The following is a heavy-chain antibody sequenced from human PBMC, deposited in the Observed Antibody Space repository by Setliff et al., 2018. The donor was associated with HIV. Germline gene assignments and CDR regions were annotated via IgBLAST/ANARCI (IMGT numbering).Heavy chain of an antibody. J-gene: IGHJ4*02. CDR3: ARFGRGSYEN. V-gene: IGHV1-18*04. Sequence: ASVKVSCKASGYTFTSYYMHWVRQAPGQGLEWMGWISPFNGNTNYAQKLQGRVTMTTDTSTSTAYMELRSLRSDDTAVYYCARFGRGSYENWGQGTLVTVSS. CDR2: ISPFNGNT. D-gene: IGHD1-26*01. CDR1: GYTFTSYY.